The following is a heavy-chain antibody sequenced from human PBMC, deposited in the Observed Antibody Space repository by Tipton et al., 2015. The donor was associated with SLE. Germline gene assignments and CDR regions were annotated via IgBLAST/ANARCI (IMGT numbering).Heavy chain of an antibody. CDR1: GFTFSTYA. CDR3: ARDPTWGGSHYDY. D-gene: IGHD1-26*01. Sequence: SLRLPCSTSGFTFSTYAMSWVRQAPGKGLEWVSTTSGSGGTIYYADSVKGRFTISRDNSQNTLHLQMNSLRAEDTAIYYCARDPTWGGSHYDYWGQGTLVTVSS. J-gene: IGHJ4*02. CDR2: TSGSGGTI. V-gene: IGHV3-23*01.